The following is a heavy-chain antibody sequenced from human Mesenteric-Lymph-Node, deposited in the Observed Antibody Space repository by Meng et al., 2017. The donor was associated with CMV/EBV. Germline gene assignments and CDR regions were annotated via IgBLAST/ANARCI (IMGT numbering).Heavy chain of an antibody. J-gene: IGHJ4*02. Sequence: EVYLGASGGGLGQPGGSLRLSCAASGFNVRDKYMSWVRQAPGKGLEWVCIIYRGDNTYYIDSVKDRFTVSRDNSKNTMYLQMNSLRVEDTAVYYCTGDSVSNPNLDYWGQGTLVTVSS. CDR1: GFNVRDKY. V-gene: IGHV3-66*01. CDR3: TGDSVSNPNLDY. CDR2: IYRGDNT. D-gene: IGHD3-10*01.